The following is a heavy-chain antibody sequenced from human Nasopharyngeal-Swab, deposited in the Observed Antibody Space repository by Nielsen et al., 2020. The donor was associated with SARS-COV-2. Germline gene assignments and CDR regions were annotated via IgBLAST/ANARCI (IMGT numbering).Heavy chain of an antibody. CDR1: GFTFDDYA. V-gene: IGHV3-9*01. Sequence: LRLSCAASGFTFDDYAMHWVRQAPGKGLEWVSGISWNSGSIGYADSVKGRFTISRDNAKNSLYLQMNSLRAEDTALYYCAKDSDGMDVWGQGTTVTVSS. CDR2: ISWNSGSI. J-gene: IGHJ6*02. CDR3: AKDSDGMDV.